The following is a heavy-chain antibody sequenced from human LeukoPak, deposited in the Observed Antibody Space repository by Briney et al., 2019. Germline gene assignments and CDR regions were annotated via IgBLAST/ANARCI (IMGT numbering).Heavy chain of an antibody. D-gene: IGHD2-21*02. CDR2: IYWDDDK. J-gene: IGHJ4*02. Sequence: ESGPTLLKATQTLTLTCTVSGFSRSTNGVGVGWIRQPPGKALEWLALIYWDDDKRYSPSLKSRLTITKDTSKNQVVLTMTNMDPVDTATYYCAHIAVTGSLDYRERGTVLIVSS. V-gene: IGHV2-5*02. CDR3: AHIAVTGSLDY. CDR1: GFSRSTNGVG.